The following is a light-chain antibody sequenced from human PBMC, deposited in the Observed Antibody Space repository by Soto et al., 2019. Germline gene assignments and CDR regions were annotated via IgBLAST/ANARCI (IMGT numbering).Light chain of an antibody. CDR1: QSISSY. CDR2: SAS. J-gene: IGKJ2*01. Sequence: DIQMTQSPSSLSASVGDRVTITCRASQSISSYLNWYQQKPGKAPKLLIYSASSLQSGVPSRFSGSGSRTDFILTISGLQHEDFATYYCQQGYTTPYTFGQGTQLEI. CDR3: QQGYTTPYT. V-gene: IGKV1-39*01.